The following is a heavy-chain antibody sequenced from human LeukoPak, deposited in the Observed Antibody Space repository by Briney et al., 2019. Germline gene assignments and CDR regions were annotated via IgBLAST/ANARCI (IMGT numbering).Heavy chain of an antibody. Sequence: SETLSLTCTVSGDSISSGPYYWGWIRQPPGKGLEWIGTIYYSMSTYYNPSLKSRVTISVDTSKNQFSLKLSSVTAADTAVYYCARDPRYSGSGLDIWGQGTMVTVSS. CDR1: GDSISSGPYY. CDR2: IYYSMST. V-gene: IGHV4-39*07. D-gene: IGHD1-26*01. J-gene: IGHJ3*02. CDR3: ARDPRYSGSGLDI.